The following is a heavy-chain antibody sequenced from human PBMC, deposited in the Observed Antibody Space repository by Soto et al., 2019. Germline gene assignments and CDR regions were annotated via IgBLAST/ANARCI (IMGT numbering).Heavy chain of an antibody. J-gene: IGHJ6*02. D-gene: IGHD6-13*01. CDR1: GYHFLTSG. CDR2: ISVYKGNA. V-gene: IGHV1-18*01. CDR3: ARITDQYSSRFYQHGLVV. Sequence: ASVRLFCKASGYHFLTSGRSWARQAPGQGLEWIGWISVYKGNANSPQNFQGRVTMSTDTSNNTSSMEVRSLRSHDTAVYYCARITDQYSSRFYQHGLVVWGQGTTVTVSS.